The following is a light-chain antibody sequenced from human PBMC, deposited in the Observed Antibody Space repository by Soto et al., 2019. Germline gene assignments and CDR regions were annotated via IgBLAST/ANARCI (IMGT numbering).Light chain of an antibody. CDR3: QQRSNWPLIT. CDR1: QSISRY. J-gene: IGKJ5*01. CDR2: DAS. V-gene: IGKV3-11*01. Sequence: EIVLTQSPATLSLSPGERATLSCRASQSISRYLAWYQQKPGQAPRLLIYDASNRATGVPARFSGSGSGTDFTLTISSLEPEDCAVYYCQQRSNWPLITFDQGTRLEIK.